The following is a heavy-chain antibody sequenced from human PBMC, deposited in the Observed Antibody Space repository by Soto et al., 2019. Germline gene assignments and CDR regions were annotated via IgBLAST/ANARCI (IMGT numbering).Heavy chain of an antibody. CDR3: VKDRRTEAFGMEV. CDR2: ISEDGSRK. J-gene: IGHJ6*02. Sequence: QVQLVESGGGVVQPGTSLRLSCAASGFSFSSYGMHWVRQAPGKGLEWVAVISEDGSRKHYADSVKGRFTISRETSKNTLYLQMNSLRAEDTAVFYCVKDRRTEAFGMEVWGQGTTVTVSS. D-gene: IGHD3-3*02. CDR1: GFSFSSYG. V-gene: IGHV3-30*18.